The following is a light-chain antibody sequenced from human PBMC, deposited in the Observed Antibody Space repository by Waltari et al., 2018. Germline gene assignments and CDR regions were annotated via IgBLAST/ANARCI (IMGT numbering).Light chain of an antibody. CDR1: QSVGRS. CDR3: QMYVRLPVT. Sequence: EIVLTQSPGTLSLSPGERVTLSCRASQSVGRSLAWYQQRPGQAPRLLIYDAFTRATGVADRFSGSVSGTDFSLTISRLDPEDFAVYYCQMYVRLPVTFGQGTKVEIK. CDR2: DAF. J-gene: IGKJ1*01. V-gene: IGKV3-20*01.